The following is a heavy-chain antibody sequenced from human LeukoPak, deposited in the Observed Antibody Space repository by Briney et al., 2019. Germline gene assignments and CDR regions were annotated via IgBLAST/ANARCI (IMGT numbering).Heavy chain of an antibody. D-gene: IGHD2-2*01. CDR3: ARGYCSSTSCHIMDV. CDR1: GYTFTSYD. J-gene: IGHJ6*02. CDR2: MNPDSGNT. Sequence: ASVKVSCKASGYTFTSYDINWVRRATGQGLEWMGWMNPDSGNTGYAQKFQGRVTMTRYTSISTAYMELSSLRSEDTAVYYCARGYCSSTSCHIMDVWGQGTTVTVSS. V-gene: IGHV1-8*01.